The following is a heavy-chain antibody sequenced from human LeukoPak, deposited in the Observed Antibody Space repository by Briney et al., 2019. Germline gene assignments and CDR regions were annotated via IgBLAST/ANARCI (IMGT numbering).Heavy chain of an antibody. CDR3: AKAYDFWSGYSKGGSDYYYYGMDV. J-gene: IGHJ6*02. Sequence: PGGSLRLSCAASGFTFSTYAVSWVRQAPGKGLEWVSVISGSSGSIYYADSVKGRFTISRDNSKNTLYLQMNSLRAEDTAVYYCAKAYDFWSGYSKGGSDYYYYGMDVWGQGTTVTVSS. CDR1: GFTFSTYA. D-gene: IGHD3-3*01. V-gene: IGHV3-23*01. CDR2: ISGSSGSI.